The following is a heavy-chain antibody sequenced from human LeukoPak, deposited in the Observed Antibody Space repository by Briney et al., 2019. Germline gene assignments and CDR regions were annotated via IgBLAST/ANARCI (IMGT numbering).Heavy chain of an antibody. V-gene: IGHV4-39*07. J-gene: IGHJ3*02. CDR2: IYYSGST. D-gene: IGHD6-19*01. Sequence: SETLSLTCTVSGGSISSSSYYWGWIAQPPGKGRDWIGSIYYSGSTYYNPSLKSRVTISVETSKNQFSLKLSSVTAADTAVYYCARWGIAVAGLDAFDIWGQGTMVTVSS. CDR3: ARWGIAVAGLDAFDI. CDR1: GGSISSSSYY.